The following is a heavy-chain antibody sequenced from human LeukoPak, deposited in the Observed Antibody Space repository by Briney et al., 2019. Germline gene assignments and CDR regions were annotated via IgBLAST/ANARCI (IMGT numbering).Heavy chain of an antibody. J-gene: IGHJ3*02. CDR1: GFIFSNYW. CDR3: AGWPMFSDAFHI. Sequence: QPGGSLRLSCAVSGFIFSNYWMSWVRQAPGKGLEWVANIKQDGSEKYYVDSVKGRFTISRDNTKNSLYLQMNSLRAEDTAVYYCAGWPMFSDAFHIWGQGTMVTVSS. CDR2: IKQDGSEK. D-gene: IGHD3-10*02. V-gene: IGHV3-7*01.